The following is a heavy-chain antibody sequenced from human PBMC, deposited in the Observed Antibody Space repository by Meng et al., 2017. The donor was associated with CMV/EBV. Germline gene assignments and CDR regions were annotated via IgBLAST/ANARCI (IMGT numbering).Heavy chain of an antibody. D-gene: IGHD3-22*01. V-gene: IGHV2-5*02. CDR1: GFSLSTCGVG. CDR2: IYWDDDK. Sequence: HTTLKESCPPPMKPTPPLPLTCTFSGFSLSTCGVGVGWIRQPPGKALEWLALIYWDDDKRYSPSLKSRLTITKDTSKNQVVLTMTNMDPVDTATYYCARLYDSSGYYLGYFDYWGQGTLVTVSS. J-gene: IGHJ4*02. CDR3: ARLYDSSGYYLGYFDY.